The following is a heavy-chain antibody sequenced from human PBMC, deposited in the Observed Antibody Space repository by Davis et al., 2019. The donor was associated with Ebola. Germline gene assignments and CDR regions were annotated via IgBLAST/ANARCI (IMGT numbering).Heavy chain of an antibody. CDR2: ISGSGGST. D-gene: IGHD2-21*02. Sequence: GGSLRLSCAASGFTFSSYAMSWVRQAPGKGLEWVSAISGSGGSTYYADSVKGRFTISRDNSKNTLYLQMNSLRAEDTAVYYCAKDAAVVVTAINFFDYWGQGTLVTVSS. CDR3: AKDAAVVVTAINFFDY. J-gene: IGHJ4*02. V-gene: IGHV3-23*01. CDR1: GFTFSSYA.